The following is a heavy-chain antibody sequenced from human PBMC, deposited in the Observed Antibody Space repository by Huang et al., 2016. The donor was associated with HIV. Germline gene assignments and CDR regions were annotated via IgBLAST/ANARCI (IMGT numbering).Heavy chain of an antibody. Sequence: QVHLQESGPGLVKPSQTLSLTCTVSGGSISSGGYYWTWFRLPPGKGLEWIGYIYYSGSTYYNPSLKSQVTISVDTSKNQFSRKVTSMTAADTAVYYCGRFSYYSDSTISQYLQLWGQGALVTVSS. D-gene: IGHD3-22*01. CDR3: GRFSYYSDSTISQYLQL. V-gene: IGHV4-30-4*08. CDR1: GGSISSGGYY. J-gene: IGHJ1*01. CDR2: IYYSGST.